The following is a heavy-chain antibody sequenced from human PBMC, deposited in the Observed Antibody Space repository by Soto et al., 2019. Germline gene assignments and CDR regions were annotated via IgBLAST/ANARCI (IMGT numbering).Heavy chain of an antibody. CDR3: ARDPQHYDFWSGYPRYYYYGMDV. J-gene: IGHJ6*02. D-gene: IGHD3-3*01. Sequence: PGGSLRLSCAASGFTFSDYYMSWIRQAPGKGLEWVSYISSSGSTIYYADSVKGRFTISRDNAKNSLYLQMNSLRAEDTAVYYCARDPQHYDFWSGYPRYYYYGMDVWGQGTTVTVSS. CDR2: ISSSGSTI. CDR1: GFTFSDYY. V-gene: IGHV3-11*01.